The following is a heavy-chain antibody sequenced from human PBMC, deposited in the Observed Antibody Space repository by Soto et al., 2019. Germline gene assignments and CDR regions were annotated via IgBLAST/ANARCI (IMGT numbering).Heavy chain of an antibody. Sequence: QVRLVQSGPEVKKPGASVRVSCKDSGYTFANYGITWVRQTSGQGLEWLGWISGYNINTHYAQKFEDRVTLTTDKSRSAVYMELRSLKSDDTAIYFCARERRWEPHPYWGQGTLVPVSP. D-gene: IGHD1-26*01. V-gene: IGHV1-18*01. CDR1: GYTFANYG. CDR2: ISGYNINT. J-gene: IGHJ4*02. CDR3: ARERRWEPHPY.